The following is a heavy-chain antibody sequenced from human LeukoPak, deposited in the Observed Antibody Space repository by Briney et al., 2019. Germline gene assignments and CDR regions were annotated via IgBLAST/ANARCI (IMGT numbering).Heavy chain of an antibody. CDR2: IIPIFGTA. J-gene: IGHJ6*04. D-gene: IGHD4-17*01. CDR1: GGTFSSYA. V-gene: IGHV1-69*06. Sequence: SVKVSCKASGGTFSSYAISWVRRAPGQGLEWMGGIIPIFGTANYAQKFQGRVTITADKSTSTAYMELSSLRSEDTAVYYCATSTVTTYYYGMDVWGKGTTVTVSS. CDR3: ATSTVTTYYYGMDV.